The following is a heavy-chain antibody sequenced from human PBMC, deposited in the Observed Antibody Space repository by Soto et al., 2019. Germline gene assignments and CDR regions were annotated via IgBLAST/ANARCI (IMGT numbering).Heavy chain of an antibody. J-gene: IGHJ6*02. Sequence: ASVKVSCKSSGYTFSNYDVNWVRQAPGQGLEWMGWISAYNGNTNYAQKLQGRVTMTTDTSTSTAYMELRSLRSDDTAVYYCARDLAGTNYYYYGMDVWGQGTTVTVSS. D-gene: IGHD6-19*01. CDR3: ARDLAGTNYYYYGMDV. CDR1: GYTFSNYD. V-gene: IGHV1-18*01. CDR2: ISAYNGNT.